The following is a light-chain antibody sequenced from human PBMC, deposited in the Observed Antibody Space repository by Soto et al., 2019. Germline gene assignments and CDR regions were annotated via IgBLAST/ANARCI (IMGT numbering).Light chain of an antibody. CDR3: QQSYSAPYT. V-gene: IGKV1-39*01. CDR1: QSTRNY. Sequence: DIQMTQSPSSLSASVGDRVTITCRASQSTRNYLNWYQQKPGKAPKLLIYAASSLQSGVPSRFSGSGSGTDFTLTFSSLQPEDFATYYFQQSYSAPYTFVQGTKLEIK. CDR2: AAS. J-gene: IGKJ2*01.